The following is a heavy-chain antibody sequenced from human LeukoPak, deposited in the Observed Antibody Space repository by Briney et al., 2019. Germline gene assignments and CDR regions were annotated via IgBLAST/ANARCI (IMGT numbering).Heavy chain of an antibody. CDR3: AKEGPYSSGWYDFDY. CDR1: GFTFSSYA. V-gene: IGHV3-23*01. CDR2: ISGSGGRT. D-gene: IGHD6-19*01. J-gene: IGHJ4*02. Sequence: PGGSLRLSCAASGFTFSSYAMSWVRQAPGKGLEWVAVISGSGGRTYYADSVKGRLTISRDNSKNTLYVQMNSLRAEDTAVYYCAKEGPYSSGWYDFDYWGQGTLVTVSS.